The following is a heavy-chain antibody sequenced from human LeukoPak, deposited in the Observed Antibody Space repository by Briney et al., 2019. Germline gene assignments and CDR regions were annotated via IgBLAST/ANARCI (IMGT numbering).Heavy chain of an antibody. J-gene: IGHJ4*02. CDR3: ARDLYYYDSSGYYDY. CDR1: GFTFSSYW. V-gene: IGHV3-7*01. D-gene: IGHD3-22*01. Sequence: PGGSLRLSCAASGFTFSSYWMSWVRQAPGKGLEWVANIKQDGSGKYYVDSVKGRFTISRDNAKNSLYLQMNSLRAEDTAVYYCARDLYYYDSSGYYDYWGQGTLVTVSS. CDR2: IKQDGSGK.